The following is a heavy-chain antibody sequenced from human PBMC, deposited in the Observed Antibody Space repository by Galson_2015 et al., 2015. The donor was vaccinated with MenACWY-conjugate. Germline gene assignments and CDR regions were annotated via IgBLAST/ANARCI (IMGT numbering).Heavy chain of an antibody. J-gene: IGHJ6*03. CDR3: AKDWSVPCSTISYYFYMDV. V-gene: IGHV3-30*18. CDR2: ISYDGSNE. Sequence: SLRLSCAASGFTFRRFGMHWVRQAPGKGLEWMAVISYDGSNESYADSVKGRFTISRDNSKNTLYLQMNSLRADDTAVYYCAKDWSVPCSTISYYFYMDVWGKGTTVTVSS. CDR1: GFTFRRFG. D-gene: IGHD1-1*01.